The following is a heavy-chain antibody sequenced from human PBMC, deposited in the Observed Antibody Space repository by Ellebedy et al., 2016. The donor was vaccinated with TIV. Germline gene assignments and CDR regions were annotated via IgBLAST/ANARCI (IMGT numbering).Heavy chain of an antibody. CDR1: GGSISSSSYY. D-gene: IGHD3-3*01. J-gene: IGHJ5*02. V-gene: IGHV4-39*01. CDR2: IYYSGST. CDR3: ARSSYYDFWSADRGWFNP. Sequence: SETLSLTXTVSGGSISSSSYYWGWIRQPPGKGLEWIGSIYYSGSTYYNPSLKSRVTISVDTSKNQFSLKLSSVTAADTAVYYCARSSYYDFWSADRGWFNPWGQGTLVTVSS.